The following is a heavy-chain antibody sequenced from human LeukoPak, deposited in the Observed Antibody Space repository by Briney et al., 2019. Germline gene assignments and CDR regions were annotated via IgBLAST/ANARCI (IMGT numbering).Heavy chain of an antibody. CDR1: GFTFSTYA. J-gene: IGHJ5*02. CDR2: ISGSGGST. Sequence: PGGSLRLSCAASGFTFSTYAMHWVRQAPGKGLEWVSAISGSGGSTYYADSVKGRFTISRDNSKNTLYLQMNSLRAEDTAVYYCAKDFSYYYDSSGYPSWAQGTLVTVSS. D-gene: IGHD3-22*01. CDR3: AKDFSYYYDSSGYPS. V-gene: IGHV3-23*01.